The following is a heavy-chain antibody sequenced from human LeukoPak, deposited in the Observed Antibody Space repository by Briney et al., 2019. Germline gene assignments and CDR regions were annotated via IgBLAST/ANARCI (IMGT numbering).Heavy chain of an antibody. V-gene: IGHV4-59*12. CDR2: IYYSGST. J-gene: IGHJ5*02. D-gene: IGHD1-14*01. Sequence: PSETLSLTCTVSGGSISSYYWSWIRQPPGKGLEWIGYIYYSGSTYYNPSLKSRVTISVDTSKNQFSLKLSSVTAADTAVYYCARDRASSEGFDPWGQGTLVTVSS. CDR1: GGSISSYY. CDR3: ARDRASSEGFDP.